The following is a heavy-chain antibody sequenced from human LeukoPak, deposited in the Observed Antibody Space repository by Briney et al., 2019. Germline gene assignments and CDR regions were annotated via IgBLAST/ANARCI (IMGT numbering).Heavy chain of an antibody. Sequence: GGSLRLSCAASGFTFSSYAMHWVRQAPGKGLEWVAVISYDGSNKYYADSVKGRFTISRDNSKNTLYLQMNSLRAEDTAVYYCARAPNDYWSGYSASFDYWGQGTLVTVSS. CDR3: ARAPNDYWSGYSASFDY. CDR2: ISYDGSNK. CDR1: GFTFSSYA. V-gene: IGHV3-30*04. D-gene: IGHD3-3*01. J-gene: IGHJ4*02.